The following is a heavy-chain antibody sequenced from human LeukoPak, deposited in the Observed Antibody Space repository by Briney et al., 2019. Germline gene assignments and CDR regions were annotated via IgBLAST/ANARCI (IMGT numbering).Heavy chain of an antibody. CDR1: SGSISNSDYY. Sequence: SQTLSLTCTVSSGSISNSDYYWSWVRQPPGKGLEWIAYIYYSGSTSYNPSLKSRVTISVDTSKNQFSLKLSSVTAADTAVYYCAMEGKGYYGMDVWGQGTTVTVSS. V-gene: IGHV4-30-4*01. CDR2: IYYSGST. J-gene: IGHJ6*02. CDR3: AMEGKGYYGMDV. D-gene: IGHD3-3*01.